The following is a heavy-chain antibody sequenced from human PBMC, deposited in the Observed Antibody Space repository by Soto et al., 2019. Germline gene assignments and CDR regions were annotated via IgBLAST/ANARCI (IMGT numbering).Heavy chain of an antibody. CDR1: GDSSSSNNNY. D-gene: IGHD5-18*01. Sequence: ASETLSLTCTVSGDSSSSNNNYWSWIRKPPGEGLEWIGFISYSGTTSYSPSLKSRVAISLDTSKNQFSLSLSSVTAADTAVYYCARGRGYSYGLDPWGQGTLVTVSS. CDR2: ISYSGTT. V-gene: IGHV4-30-4*01. CDR3: ARGRGYSYGLDP. J-gene: IGHJ5*02.